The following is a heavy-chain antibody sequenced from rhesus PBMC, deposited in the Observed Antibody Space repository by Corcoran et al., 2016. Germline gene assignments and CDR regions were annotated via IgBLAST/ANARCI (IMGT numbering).Heavy chain of an antibody. CDR2: INGNSGST. CDR3: ARYPFYFFDS. J-gene: IGHJ4*01. CDR1: GGSFSSYW. Sequence: QVQLQESGPGLVKPSETLSLSCGVSGGSFSSYWWSWIRQPPGKGLEWIGEINGNSGSTTYTPSHQSRVTISKDATKTQFSLKLSSVTAADTAIYYCARYPFYFFDSWGQGVLVTVSS. V-gene: IGHV4-80*01.